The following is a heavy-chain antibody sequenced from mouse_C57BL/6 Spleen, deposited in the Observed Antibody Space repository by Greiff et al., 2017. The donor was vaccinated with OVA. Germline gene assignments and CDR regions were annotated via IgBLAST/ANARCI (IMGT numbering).Heavy chain of an antibody. CDR1: GFSLTSYG. CDR2: IWSGGST. J-gene: IGHJ1*03. V-gene: IGHV2-2*01. CDR3: ARRGYYDYEYFDV. D-gene: IGHD2-4*01. Sequence: VQLKESGPGLVQPSQSLSITCTVSGFSLTSYGVHWVRQSPGKGLEWLGVIWSGGSTDYNAAFISRLSISKDNSKSQVFFKMNSLQADDTAIYYCARRGYYDYEYFDVWGTGTTVTVSS.